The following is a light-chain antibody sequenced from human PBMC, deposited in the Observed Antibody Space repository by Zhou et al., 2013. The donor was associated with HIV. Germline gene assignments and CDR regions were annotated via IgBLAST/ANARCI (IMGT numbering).Light chain of an antibody. CDR3: QQANSFPQT. CDR2: KAS. Sequence: DIQMTQSPSSLSASVGDRVTITCRTSQSISSWLAWFQQKPGKAPKLLIYKASSLETGVPSRFSGSGSGTHFTLTISSLQPEDFATYYCQQANSFPQTFGQGTKVEIK. V-gene: IGKV1-5*03. J-gene: IGKJ1*01. CDR1: QSISSW.